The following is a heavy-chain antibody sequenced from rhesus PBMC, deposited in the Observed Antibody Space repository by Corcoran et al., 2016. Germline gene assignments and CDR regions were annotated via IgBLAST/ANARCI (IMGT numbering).Heavy chain of an antibody. CDR1: GYFTSSGFY. CDR3: ARRPGSASFDY. CDR2: ISGTGGTT. V-gene: IGHV4-99*01. J-gene: IGHJ4*01. D-gene: IGHD4-29*01. Sequence: QVQLQESGPGLVKPSETLSLTCAVSGYFTSSGFYWAWLRQPPGKGLEYIGYISGTGGTTYYNPSLKSRVTISKDTSNNRFSLKLNSVTAADTAVYYCARRPGSASFDYWGQGVLVTVSS.